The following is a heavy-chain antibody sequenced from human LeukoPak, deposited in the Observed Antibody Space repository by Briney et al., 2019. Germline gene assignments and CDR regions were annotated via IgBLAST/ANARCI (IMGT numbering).Heavy chain of an antibody. V-gene: IGHV4-4*07. D-gene: IGHD2-15*01. J-gene: IGHJ4*02. CDR1: GYSISSGYY. CDR3: AREGGTGFDY. Sequence: SETLSLTCTVSGYSISSGYYWGWIRQPAGKGLEWIGRIYTSGTTNYNPSLKSRVKMSIDTSKNQFSLQLNSVTPEDTAVYYCAREGGTGFDYWGQGTLVTVSS. CDR2: IYTSGTT.